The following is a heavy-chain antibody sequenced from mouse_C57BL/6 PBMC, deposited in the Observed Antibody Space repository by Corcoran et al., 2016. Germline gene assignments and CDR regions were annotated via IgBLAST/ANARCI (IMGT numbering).Heavy chain of an antibody. V-gene: IGHV1-81*01. CDR2: IYPRSGNT. CDR3: AREYYGSFPYFDV. CDR1: GYTFTSYG. J-gene: IGHJ1*03. D-gene: IGHD1-1*01. Sequence: QVQLQQSGAELARPGASVKLSCKASGYTFTSYGISWVKQRTGQGLEWIGEIYPRSGNTYYNEKFKGKATLTADKSSSTAYMELRSLTSEDSAVYFCAREYYGSFPYFDVWGTGTTVTVSS.